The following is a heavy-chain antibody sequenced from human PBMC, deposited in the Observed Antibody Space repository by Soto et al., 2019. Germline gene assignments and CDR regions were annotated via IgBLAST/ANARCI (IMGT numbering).Heavy chain of an antibody. V-gene: IGHV1-18*01. CDR3: AREPRLLTGYHYYYYGMDV. J-gene: IGHJ6*02. D-gene: IGHD3-9*01. Sequence: QVQLVQSGAEVKKPGASVKVSCKASGYTFTSYGIRWVRQAPGQGLEWMGWISAYNGNTNYAQTLQGRVTMTTDTSTSTAYMERRSLRSDDTAVYYCAREPRLLTGYHYYYYGMDVWVHGTTVTVS. CDR2: ISAYNGNT. CDR1: GYTFTSYG.